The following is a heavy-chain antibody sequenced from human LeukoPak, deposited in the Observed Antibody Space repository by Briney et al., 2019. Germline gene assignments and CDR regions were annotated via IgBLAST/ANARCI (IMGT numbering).Heavy chain of an antibody. CDR1: GFTFSSSA. J-gene: IGHJ4*02. CDR3: ARPRASYDSSGYLLDY. CDR2: ISASGGST. Sequence: PGGSLRLSCAASGFTFSSSAMSWVRQVPGKGLEWVSGISASGGSTYYADSVKGRFTISRDNSKNTLYLQMNSLRAEDTAVYYCARPRASYDSSGYLLDYWGQGTLVTVSS. V-gene: IGHV3-23*01. D-gene: IGHD3-22*01.